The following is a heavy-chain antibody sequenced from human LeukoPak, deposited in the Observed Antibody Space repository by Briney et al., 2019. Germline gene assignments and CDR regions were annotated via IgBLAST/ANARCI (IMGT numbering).Heavy chain of an antibody. V-gene: IGHV3-23*01. D-gene: IGHD6-13*01. J-gene: IGHJ4*02. Sequence: GGSLRLSCAASGFTFSDYYMSWIRQAPGKGLEWVSAISGSGGSTYYADSVRGRFTISRDNSKNTLYLQVNSLRAEDTAVYYCARVSLFRAAAGTEYFDYWGQGTLVTVSS. CDR1: GFTFSDYY. CDR3: ARVSLFRAAAGTEYFDY. CDR2: ISGSGGST.